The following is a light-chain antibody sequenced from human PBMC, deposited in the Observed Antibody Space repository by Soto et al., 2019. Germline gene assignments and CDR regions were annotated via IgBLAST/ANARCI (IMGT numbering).Light chain of an antibody. V-gene: IGKV1-5*03. CDR2: KAS. CDR1: QSVSTY. Sequence: VGDRVTITCRASQSVSTYLAWYQQKPGKAPNLLIYKASSLESGVPSRFSGSGAGTGFTLTISSLQPDDFATYYCQQYNRYSITFGQGTRLEIK. CDR3: QQYNRYSIT. J-gene: IGKJ5*01.